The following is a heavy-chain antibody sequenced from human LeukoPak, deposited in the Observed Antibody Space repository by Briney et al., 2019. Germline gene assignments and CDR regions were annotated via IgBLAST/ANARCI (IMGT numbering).Heavy chain of an antibody. Sequence: SETLSLTCAVYGGSFSGYYWSWIRQPPGKGLEWIGEINHSGSPNYNPSLKSRVTISVDTSKNQFSLKLSSVTAADTAVYYCARGGGFKYYYDSSGEGDAFDIWGQGTMVTVSS. CDR1: GGSFSGYY. CDR3: ARGGGFKYYYDSSGEGDAFDI. V-gene: IGHV4-34*01. CDR2: INHSGSP. J-gene: IGHJ3*02. D-gene: IGHD3-22*01.